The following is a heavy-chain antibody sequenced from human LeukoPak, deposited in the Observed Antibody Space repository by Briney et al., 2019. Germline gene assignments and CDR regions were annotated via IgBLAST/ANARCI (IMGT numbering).Heavy chain of an antibody. CDR2: IGNNGGGI. J-gene: IGHJ4*02. CDR1: GFTFSTYT. D-gene: IGHD5-24*01. CDR3: ARGDGYSFNYFDY. Sequence: PGGSLRLSCAASGFTFSTYTMYWVRHPPGKRLEWVSIIGNNGGGIHYADSVRGRFTISRDNSKNALYLQMNSLRAEDTALYYCARGDGYSFNYFDYWGQGTLVAVSS. V-gene: IGHV3-23*01.